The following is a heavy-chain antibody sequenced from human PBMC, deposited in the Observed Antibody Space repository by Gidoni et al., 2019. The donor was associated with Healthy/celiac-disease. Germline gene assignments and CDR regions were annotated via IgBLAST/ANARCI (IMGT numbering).Heavy chain of an antibody. V-gene: IGHV3-23*01. CDR1: GFTFSSYA. J-gene: IGHJ4*02. D-gene: IGHD2-15*01. Sequence: EVQLLESGGGLVQPGGSLRLACAASGFTFSSYAMSWVRQAPGKGLEWVSAISGSGGSTYYADAVKGRFTISRDNSKNSLYLQMNSLRAEDTAVYYCAKLRNLVAATNWGQGTLVTVSS. CDR2: ISGSGGST. CDR3: AKLRNLVAATN.